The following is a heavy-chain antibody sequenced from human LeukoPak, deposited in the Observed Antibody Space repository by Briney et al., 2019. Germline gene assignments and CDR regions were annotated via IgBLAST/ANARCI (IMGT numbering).Heavy chain of an antibody. CDR3: AKDSNTGGYSFGS. J-gene: IGHJ4*02. D-gene: IGHD5-12*01. CDR2: ISWDGGST. Sequence: GALRLSCAASGFTFDDYTMHWVRQAPGKGLEWVSLISWDGGSTYYADSVKGRFTISRDNSKNSLSLEMNSLRTEDTALYYCAKDSNTGGYSFGSWGQGTLVTVTS. V-gene: IGHV3-43*01. CDR1: GFTFDDYT.